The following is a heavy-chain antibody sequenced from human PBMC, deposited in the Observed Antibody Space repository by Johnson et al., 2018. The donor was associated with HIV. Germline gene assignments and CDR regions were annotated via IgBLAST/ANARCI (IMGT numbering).Heavy chain of an antibody. CDR3: ILNRITMIRGGSDAFDI. J-gene: IGHJ3*02. CDR1: GFTFSSYW. Sequence: VQLVESGGGLVQPGGSLRLSCAASGFTFSSYWMSWVRQAPGKGLEWVSIISSGGGTFYADFVKDGFTISRDNSKNKLYLQMNSLRAEDTAVYYCILNRITMIRGGSDAFDIWGEGTMVTVSS. D-gene: IGHD3-10*01. CDR2: ISSGGGT. V-gene: IGHV3-66*01.